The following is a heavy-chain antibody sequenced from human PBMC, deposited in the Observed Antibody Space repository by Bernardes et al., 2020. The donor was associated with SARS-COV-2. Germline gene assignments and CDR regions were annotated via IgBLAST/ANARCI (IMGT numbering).Heavy chain of an antibody. V-gene: IGHV5-51*01. CDR3: ARPVEGGYVAVETTTWQH. Sequence: GESLKISCKGSGYRFSNHWFGWVRQMPGKGLEWMGIIYPGDSDIRYSPAFQGQVNMSVDRSISTAYLHWSSLKASDTAMYFCARPVEGGYVAVETTTWQHWGQGTLVTVSS. CDR1: GYRFSNHW. CDR2: IYPGDSDI. J-gene: IGHJ1*01. D-gene: IGHD5-12*01.